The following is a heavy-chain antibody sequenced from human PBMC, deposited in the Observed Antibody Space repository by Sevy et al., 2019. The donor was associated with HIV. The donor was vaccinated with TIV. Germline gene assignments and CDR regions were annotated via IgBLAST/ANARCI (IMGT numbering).Heavy chain of an antibody. CDR2: INHSGST. Sequence: LSLTCAVYGGSFSGYYWSWIRQPPGKGLEWIGEINHSGSTNYNPSLKSRVTISVDTSKNQFSLKLSSVTAADTAVYYCARGTKGGIAVAGTNWFDPWGHGTLVTFSS. CDR1: GGSFSGYY. J-gene: IGHJ5*02. CDR3: ARGTKGGIAVAGTNWFDP. D-gene: IGHD6-19*01. V-gene: IGHV4-34*01.